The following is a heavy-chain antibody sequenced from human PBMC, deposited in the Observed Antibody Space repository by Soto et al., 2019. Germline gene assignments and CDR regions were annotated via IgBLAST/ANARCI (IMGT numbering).Heavy chain of an antibody. CDR1: GGSFSGYY. V-gene: IGHV4-34*01. Sequence: SETLSLTCAVYGGSFSGYYWSWIRQPPGKGLEWIGEINHSGSTNYNPSLKSRVTISVDTSKNQFSLKLSSVTAADTAVYYCERKRRRITIFGFVITYYHYFGMHVWREAPTVTV. CDR3: ERKRRRITIFGFVITYYHYFGMHV. J-gene: IGHJ6*01. CDR2: INHSGST. D-gene: IGHD3-3*01.